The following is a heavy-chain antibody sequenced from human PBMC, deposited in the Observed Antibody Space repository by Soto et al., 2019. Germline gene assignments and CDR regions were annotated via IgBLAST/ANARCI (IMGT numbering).Heavy chain of an antibody. J-gene: IGHJ5*02. CDR2: ISHDGINK. Sequence: QVQLAESGGGVVQPGRSLRLSCATSGFVSNNYDIHWVRQAPGKGLAWLASISHDGINKYYADSVKGRFTISRDNSKNTLSLQINSLGAEDTAVYYCSRGIKGGLDAWGPGTLVTVSS. CDR1: GFVSNNYD. V-gene: IGHV3-30*03. CDR3: SRGIKGGLDA. D-gene: IGHD2-21*01.